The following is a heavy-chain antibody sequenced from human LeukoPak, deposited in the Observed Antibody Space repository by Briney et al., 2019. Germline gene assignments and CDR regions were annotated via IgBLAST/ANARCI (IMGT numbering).Heavy chain of an antibody. CDR3: ANDPKYSGYDFSFDY. Sequence: GGSLRLSCAASGFTFSSYAMGWVRQAPGKGLEWVSAISGSGGSTYYADSVKGRFTISRDNSKNTLYLQMNSLRAEDTAVYYCANDPKYSGYDFSFDYWGQGNLVTVSS. CDR1: GFTFSSYA. V-gene: IGHV3-23*01. D-gene: IGHD5-12*01. J-gene: IGHJ4*02. CDR2: ISGSGGST.